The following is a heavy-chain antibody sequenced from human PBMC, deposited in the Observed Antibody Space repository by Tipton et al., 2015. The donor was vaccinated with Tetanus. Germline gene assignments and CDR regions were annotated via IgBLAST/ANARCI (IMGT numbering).Heavy chain of an antibody. CDR1: GYNFVNFG. V-gene: IGHV1-18*01. Sequence: QLVQSGAEVKEPGASVKVSCKASGYNFVNFGISWGRQAPGQGLEWMGWISAYNGKTKYAQRLQGRVTMTTDRSASTAYMDLRRLRSDDTAVYYCARVQEQRIYYYGMDVWGQGTTVTVSS. J-gene: IGHJ6*02. D-gene: IGHD6-25*01. CDR2: ISAYNGKT. CDR3: ARVQEQRIYYYGMDV.